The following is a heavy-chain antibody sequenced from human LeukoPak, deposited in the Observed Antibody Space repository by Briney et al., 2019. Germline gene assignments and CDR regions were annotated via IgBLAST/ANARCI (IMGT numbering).Heavy chain of an antibody. J-gene: IGHJ6*03. V-gene: IGHV3-30*18. CDR3: AKDRQQMSSRYYYMDV. CDR1: GFTFSSYA. CDR2: ISYDGSNK. D-gene: IGHD6-13*01. Sequence: PGRSLRLSCAASGFTFSSYAMHWVRQAPGKGLEWVPSISYDGSNKYYADSVKGRFTISRDNSKNTLYLQMNSLRAEDTAVYYCAKDRQQMSSRYYYMDVWGKGTTVTVSS.